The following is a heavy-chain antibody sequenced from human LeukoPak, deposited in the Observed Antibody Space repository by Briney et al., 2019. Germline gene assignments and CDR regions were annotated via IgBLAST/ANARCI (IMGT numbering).Heavy chain of an antibody. J-gene: IGHJ4*02. D-gene: IGHD2-15*01. V-gene: IGHV1-18*01. CDR3: ASSVRTKVVYYFDY. CDR1: GYTFTSYG. CDR2: ISAYNGNT. Sequence: ASVKVSCKASGYTFTSYGISWVRQAPGQGLEWMGWISAYNGNTNYAQKLQGRVTMTTDTSTSTAYMELRSLRSDDTAVYYCASSVRTKVVYYFDYWGQGTLVTVSS.